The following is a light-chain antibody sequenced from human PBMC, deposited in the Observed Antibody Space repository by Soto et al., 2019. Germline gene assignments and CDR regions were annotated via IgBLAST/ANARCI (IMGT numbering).Light chain of an antibody. CDR2: DVS. V-gene: IGLV2-14*01. J-gene: IGLJ1*01. Sequence: QSALTQPASVSGSPGQSITISCTGTSSDVGGYNHVSWYQQHPGKAPKLMIYDVSNRPSGVSNRFSGSKSGNTASLTISGLQAEDEADYYCSSYTSSSTPYVLGNGTKLTVL. CDR3: SSYTSSSTPYV. CDR1: SSDVGGYNH.